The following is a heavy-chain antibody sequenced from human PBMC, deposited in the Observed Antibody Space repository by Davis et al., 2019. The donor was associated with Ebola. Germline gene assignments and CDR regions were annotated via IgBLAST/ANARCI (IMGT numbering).Heavy chain of an antibody. CDR3: TTPGGQDSGYDVFDI. V-gene: IGHV1-46*03. D-gene: IGHD5-12*01. CDR1: GSTFPNYY. Sequence: ASVKFSCKASGSTFPNYYMHWVRQAPGQGLEWMGMINPINVRKIYAQKFQGRVTVTRDTSTTTVYMDLSSLRSEDTALYYCTTPGGQDSGYDVFDIWGQGTMVSVSS. CDR2: INPINVRK. J-gene: IGHJ3*02.